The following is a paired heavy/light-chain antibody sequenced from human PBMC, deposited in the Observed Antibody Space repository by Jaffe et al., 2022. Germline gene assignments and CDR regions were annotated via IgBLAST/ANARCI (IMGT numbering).Heavy chain of an antibody. Sequence: EVQLLESGGGLVQPGGSLRLSCVASGFSFSNYAMNWVRQAPGKGLEWVSAVSGSGAATYYADSVQGRFTISRGNSRNTLYLQLNSLRAEDTAIYYCAKGYCSGTTCYAPFDNWGQGTLVTVSS. CDR1: GFSFSNYA. J-gene: IGHJ4*02. V-gene: IGHV3-23*01. CDR2: VSGSGAAT. D-gene: IGHD2-2*01. CDR3: AKGYCSGTTCYAPFDN.
Light chain of an antibody. CDR3: QQRDEWPLT. CDR2: DAS. V-gene: IGKV3-11*01. J-gene: IGKJ4*01. Sequence: EIVLTQSPATLSLSPGERATLSCRASQSVSRYLAWYQQKPGQAPRLLIYDASNRATGIPARFSGGGSGTDFTLTISSLQPEDFAVYYCQQRDEWPLTFGGGTKVEIK. CDR1: QSVSRY.